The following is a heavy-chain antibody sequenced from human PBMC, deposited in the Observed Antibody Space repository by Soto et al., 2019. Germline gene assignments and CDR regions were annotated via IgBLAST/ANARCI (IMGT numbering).Heavy chain of an antibody. V-gene: IGHV4-31*03. CDR2: IYYSGST. CDR3: ARTYSGSYYAGPYYFDY. CDR1: GGSISSGGYY. J-gene: IGHJ4*02. Sequence: LSLTCTVSGGSISSGGYYWSWIRQHPGKGLEWIGYIYYSGSTYYNPSLKSRVTISVDTSKNQFSLKLSSVTAADTAVYYCARTYSGSYYAGPYYFDYWGQGTLVTVSS. D-gene: IGHD1-26*01.